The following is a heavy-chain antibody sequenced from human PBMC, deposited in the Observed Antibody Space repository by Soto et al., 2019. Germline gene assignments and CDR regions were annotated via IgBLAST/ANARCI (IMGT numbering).Heavy chain of an antibody. CDR1: GGSISSGGYY. J-gene: IGHJ3*02. V-gene: IGHV4-31*03. D-gene: IGHD1-1*01. CDR3: ARDNDWNVPGDAFDI. CDR2: IYYSGST. Sequence: QVQLQESGPGLVKPSQTLSLTCTVPGGSISSGGYYWSWIRQHPGKGLEWIGYIYYSGSTYYNPSLRCRVTITGDPSKNHFSLKLSSVPAADTAVYYCARDNDWNVPGDAFDIWGQGTMVTVSS.